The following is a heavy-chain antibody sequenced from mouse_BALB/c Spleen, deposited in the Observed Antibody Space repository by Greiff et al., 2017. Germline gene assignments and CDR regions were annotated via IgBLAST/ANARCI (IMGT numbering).Heavy chain of an antibody. Sequence: EVMLVESGGGLVKPGGSLKLSCAASGFTFSSYAMSWVRRTPEKRLEWVASISSGGSTYYPDSVKGRFTISRDNARNILYLQMSSLRSEDTAMYYCARERDGYDEDMDYWGQGTSVTVSS. J-gene: IGHJ4*01. CDR3: ARERDGYDEDMDY. D-gene: IGHD2-2*01. CDR2: ISSGGST. CDR1: GFTFSSYA. V-gene: IGHV5-6-5*01.